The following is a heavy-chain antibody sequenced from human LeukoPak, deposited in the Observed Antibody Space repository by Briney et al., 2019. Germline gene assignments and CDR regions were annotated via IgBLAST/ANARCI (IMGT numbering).Heavy chain of an antibody. D-gene: IGHD4-23*01. J-gene: IGHJ4*02. CDR3: TRDPTTVVSLPYYFDF. CDR2: INDRGRT. Sequence: SETLSLTCAVHGGSFSGSHWNWIRQSPEKGLEWIGEINDRGRTNYNPSLKSPVTLSVDTSKKQFSLTLKSVTAADTAVYYCTRDPTTVVSLPYYFDFWGQGTLVTVSS. V-gene: IGHV4-34*01. CDR1: GGSFSGSH.